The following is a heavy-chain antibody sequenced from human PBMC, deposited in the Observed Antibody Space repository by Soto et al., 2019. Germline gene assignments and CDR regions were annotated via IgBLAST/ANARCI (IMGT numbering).Heavy chain of an antibody. D-gene: IGHD6-19*01. CDR2: INPSGGST. J-gene: IGHJ4*02. CDR1: GYTFTSYY. CDR3: AGPPSLNIAVAGTRSFSALYY. Sequence: GASVKVSCKASGYTFTSYYRHCVRQAPGQGLEWMGIINPSGGSTSYAQKFQGRVTMTRDTSTSTVYMELSSLRSEDTAVYYCAGPPSLNIAVAGTRSFSALYYWGQGTLVTVSS. V-gene: IGHV1-46*03.